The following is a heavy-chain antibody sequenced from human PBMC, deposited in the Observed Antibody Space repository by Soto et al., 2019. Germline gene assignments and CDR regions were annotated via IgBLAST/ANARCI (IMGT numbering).Heavy chain of an antibody. J-gene: IGHJ4*02. CDR1: GFTFSSYA. CDR3: AGDHPIYDSSGSFDY. V-gene: IGHV3-30-3*01. CDR2: ISYDGSNK. Sequence: PGGSLRLSCAASGFTFSSYAMHWVRQAPGKGLEWVAVISYDGSNKYYADSVKGRFTISRDNSKNTLYLQMNSLRAEDTAVYYYAGDHPIYDSSGSFDYWGQGTLVTVSS. D-gene: IGHD3-22*01.